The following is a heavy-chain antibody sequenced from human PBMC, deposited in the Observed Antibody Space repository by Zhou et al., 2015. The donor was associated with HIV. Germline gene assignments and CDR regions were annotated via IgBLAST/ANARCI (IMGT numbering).Heavy chain of an antibody. D-gene: IGHD6-13*01. CDR3: ARDGIEGSSWYGWFDP. V-gene: IGHV1-69*01. Sequence: QVQLVQSGAEVKKPGSSVKVSCKASGGTFSSYAISWVRQAPGQGLEWMGGIIPIFGTANYAQKFQGRVTITADESTSTAYMELSSLRSEDTAVYYCARDGIEGSSWYGWFDPWGRGNPWSPSPQ. J-gene: IGHJ5*02. CDR2: IIPIFGTA. CDR1: GGTFSSYA.